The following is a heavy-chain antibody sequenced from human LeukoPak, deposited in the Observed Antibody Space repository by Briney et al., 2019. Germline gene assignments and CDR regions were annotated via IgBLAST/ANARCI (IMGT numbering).Heavy chain of an antibody. Sequence: SETLSLTCTVSGGSISSSSYYWSWIRQPAGKGLEWIGRIYTSGSTNYNPSLKSRVTMSVDTSKNQFSLKLSSVTAADTAVYYCARDKITMVRGVIITSSPYYYMDVWGKGTTVTISS. D-gene: IGHD3-10*01. J-gene: IGHJ6*03. V-gene: IGHV4-61*02. CDR2: IYTSGST. CDR3: ARDKITMVRGVIITSSPYYYMDV. CDR1: GGSISSSSYY.